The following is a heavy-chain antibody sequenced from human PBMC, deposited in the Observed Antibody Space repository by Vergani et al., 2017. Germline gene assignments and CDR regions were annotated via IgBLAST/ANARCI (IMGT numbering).Heavy chain of an antibody. CDR3: ARLSYDTTPYLQGGYDC. CDR2: ISARYPST. D-gene: IGHD3-22*01. V-gene: IGHV3-23*01. Sequence: EVQLLQSGGGVIQPGGSVRLSCAASGFTFSAYPMTWVRQAPGKGLEWVSAISARYPSTYYADSVKGRFTISRDNSKNMLYLQMNSLRAGDTAVYYCARLSYDTTPYLQGGYDCWGQGTLVSVSS. CDR1: GFTFSAYP. J-gene: IGHJ4*02.